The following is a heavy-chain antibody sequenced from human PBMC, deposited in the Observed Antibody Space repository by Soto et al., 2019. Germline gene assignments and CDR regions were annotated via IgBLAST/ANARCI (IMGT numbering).Heavy chain of an antibody. D-gene: IGHD3-10*01. CDR2: IYNSGIT. Sequence: SETLSLTCTVSGGSISSGDYSWSWVRQSPGKGLEWIGHIYNSGITYYNPSLKSRVTISLDTSKNHFSLRLNSVTSADTAVYYCARGVYLSLVRTGWFDPWGQGTLVTVSS. CDR1: GGSISSGDYS. V-gene: IGHV4-30-4*02. J-gene: IGHJ5*02. CDR3: ARGVYLSLVRTGWFDP.